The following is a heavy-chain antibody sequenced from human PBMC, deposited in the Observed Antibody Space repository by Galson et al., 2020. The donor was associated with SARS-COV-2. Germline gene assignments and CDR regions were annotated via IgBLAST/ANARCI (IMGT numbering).Heavy chain of an antibody. CDR3: ARTGWVYDYVWGSYRYTQLDY. Sequence: SVKVSCKASAGTFSSYAISWVRQAPGQGLEWMGGIIPIFGTANYAQKFQGRVTITADESTSTAYMELSSLRSEDTAVYYCARTGWVYDYVWGSYRYTQLDYWGQGTLVTVSS. CDR2: IIPIFGTA. CDR1: AGTFSSYA. V-gene: IGHV1-69*13. J-gene: IGHJ4*02. D-gene: IGHD3-16*02.